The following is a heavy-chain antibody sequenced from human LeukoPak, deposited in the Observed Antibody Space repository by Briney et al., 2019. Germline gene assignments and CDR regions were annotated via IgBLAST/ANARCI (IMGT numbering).Heavy chain of an antibody. D-gene: IGHD4-17*01. CDR2: IYYSGST. CDR3: ARGGPTVTYLDY. CDR1: GGSISSYY. V-gene: IGHV4-59*01. J-gene: IGHJ4*02. Sequence: SETLSLTCTVSGGSISSYYWSWIRQPPGKGLEWIGYIYYSGSTNYNPSLKSRVTISVDTSKNQFSLKLSSVTAADTAVYYCARGGPTVTYLDYWGQGTLVTVSS.